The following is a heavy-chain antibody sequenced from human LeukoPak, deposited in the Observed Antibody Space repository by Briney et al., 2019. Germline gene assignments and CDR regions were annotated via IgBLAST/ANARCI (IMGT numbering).Heavy chain of an antibody. CDR1: GGSFSGYY. V-gene: IGHV4-34*01. CDR2: INHSGST. Sequence: RTSETLSLTCAVYGGSFSGYYWSWIRQPPGKGLEWIGEINHSGSTNYNPSLKSRVTISVDTSKNQFSLKLSSVTAADTAVYYCARTWNHRVQRYYYYGMDVWGQGTTVTVSS. D-gene: IGHD1-14*01. J-gene: IGHJ6*02. CDR3: ARTWNHRVQRYYYYGMDV.